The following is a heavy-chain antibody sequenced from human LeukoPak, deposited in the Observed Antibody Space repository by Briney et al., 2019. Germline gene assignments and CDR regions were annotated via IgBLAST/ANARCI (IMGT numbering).Heavy chain of an antibody. D-gene: IGHD3-3*01. CDR3: ARAARTLFGVFIIAAFDI. CDR2: TIPIFGTA. Sequence: ASVKVSCKASGGTFSGYAISWVRQAPGQGLEWMGGTIPIFGTANYAQKFQGRVTITADTSTNTAYMELGSLRSEDAAVYYCARAARTLFGVFIIAAFDIWGQGTMVTVSS. V-gene: IGHV1-69*06. CDR1: GGTFSGYA. J-gene: IGHJ3*02.